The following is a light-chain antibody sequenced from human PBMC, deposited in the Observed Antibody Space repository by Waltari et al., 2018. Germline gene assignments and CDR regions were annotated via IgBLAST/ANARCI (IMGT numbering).Light chain of an antibody. CDR3: ASRDDRLNGVV. CDR2: SND. J-gene: IGLJ2*01. Sequence: QSVLTQAPSASGAPGQRVIISCSGSGSNIGSRAVNWYQPLPGRAPKLLIYSNDQRPSGVPDRFSGSRSGTSASLAISGLQSEDEAHYYCASRDDRLNGVVFGGGTKLTVL. V-gene: IGLV1-44*01. CDR1: GSNIGSRA.